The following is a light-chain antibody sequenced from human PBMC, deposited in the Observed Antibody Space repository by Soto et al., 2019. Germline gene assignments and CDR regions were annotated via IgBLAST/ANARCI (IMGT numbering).Light chain of an antibody. J-gene: IGKJ3*01. CDR1: QGVTTAY. Sequence: EVVLTQSPGTLSLSPGERATLSCRASQGVTTAYLAWYQHKPGQAPRLLIYGASNRATGIPDRFSGSGSGTDFTLTIIRLEPADVAVYSCQQYGASPLFTFGPGTKVDLK. CDR2: GAS. V-gene: IGKV3-20*01. CDR3: QQYGASPLFT.